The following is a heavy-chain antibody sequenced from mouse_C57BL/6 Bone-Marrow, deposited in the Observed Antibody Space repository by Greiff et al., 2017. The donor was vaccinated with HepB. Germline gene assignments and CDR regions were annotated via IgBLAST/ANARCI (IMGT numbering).Heavy chain of an antibody. CDR1: GYTFTSYW. J-gene: IGHJ4*01. V-gene: IGHV1-69*01. D-gene: IGHD3-3*01. CDR2: IDPSDSYT. Sequence: VQLQQPGAELVMPGASVKLSCKASGYTFTSYWMHWVKQRPGQGLEWIGEIDPSDSYTNYNQKFKGKSTLTVDKSSSTAYMQLSSLTSEDSAVYYCATKPGQNYAMDYWGQGTSVTVSS. CDR3: ATKPGQNYAMDY.